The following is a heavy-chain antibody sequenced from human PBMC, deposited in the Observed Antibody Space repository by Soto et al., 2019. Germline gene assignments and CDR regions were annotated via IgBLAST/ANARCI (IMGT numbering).Heavy chain of an antibody. CDR3: AGVRDYDSSGYYQPLDY. CDR2: IIPIFGTA. D-gene: IGHD3-22*01. J-gene: IGHJ4*02. CDR1: GGTFSSYA. Sequence: SVKVSCKASGGTFSSYAISWVRQAPGQGLEWMGGIIPIFGTANYAQKFQGRVTITADKSTSTAYMELSSLRSEDTAVYYCAGVRDYDSSGYYQPLDYWGQGTLVTVSS. V-gene: IGHV1-69*06.